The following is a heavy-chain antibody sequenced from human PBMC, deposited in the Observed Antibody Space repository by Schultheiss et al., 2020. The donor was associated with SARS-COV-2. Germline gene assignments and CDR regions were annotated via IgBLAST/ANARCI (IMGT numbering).Heavy chain of an antibody. CDR1: GFTFSDYG. V-gene: IGHV3-30*18. Sequence: GESLKISCAASGFTFSDYGIHWVRQAPGKGLEWVAVISYDGSNKYYADSVKGRFTISRDNSKNTLYLQMNSLRAEDTAVYYCAKVRGTGDLCYWGQGTLVTVSS. J-gene: IGHJ4*02. CDR2: ISYDGSNK. CDR3: AKVRGTGDLCY. D-gene: IGHD7-27*01.